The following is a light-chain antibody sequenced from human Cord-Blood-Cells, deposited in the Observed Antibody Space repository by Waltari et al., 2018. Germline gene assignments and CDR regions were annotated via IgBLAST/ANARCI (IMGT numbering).Light chain of an antibody. CDR2: GAS. CDR3: QQYNNWPPYS. Sequence: EIVMTTSPATLSVSPGERPTLSCRASQSVSSNLAWYQQKPGQAPRLLIYGASTRATGIPARFSGSGSGTEFTLTISSLQSEDFAVYYCQQYNNWPPYSFGQGTKLEIK. J-gene: IGKJ2*03. CDR1: QSVSSN. V-gene: IGKV3-15*01.